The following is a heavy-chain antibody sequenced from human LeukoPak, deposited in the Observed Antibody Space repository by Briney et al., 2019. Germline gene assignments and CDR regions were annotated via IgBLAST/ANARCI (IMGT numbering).Heavy chain of an antibody. Sequence: SETLSLTCTVSGGSISSYYWSWIRQPPGKGLEWIGYIYYSGSTNYNPSLKSRVTISVDTSKNQFSLKLSSVTAADTAVYYCARTHDYGGNTDFDYWGQGTLVTVSS. J-gene: IGHJ4*02. CDR2: IYYSGST. V-gene: IGHV4-59*08. CDR1: GGSISSYY. D-gene: IGHD4-23*01. CDR3: ARTHDYGGNTDFDY.